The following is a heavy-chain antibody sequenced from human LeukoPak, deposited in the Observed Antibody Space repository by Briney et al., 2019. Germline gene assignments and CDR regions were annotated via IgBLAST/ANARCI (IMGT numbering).Heavy chain of an antibody. V-gene: IGHV1-2*02. CDR3: ATYSSSWYYFDH. CDR2: INPSGGGT. CDR1: GYTFSGYY. D-gene: IGHD6-13*01. Sequence: ASVKVSCKASGYTFSGYYIHWVRQAPGQGLEWMGWINPSGGGTKYAQKFQGRVTMTRDTSISTAYMELSRLRSDDTAMYYCATYSSSWYYFDHWGQGALVTVSS. J-gene: IGHJ4*02.